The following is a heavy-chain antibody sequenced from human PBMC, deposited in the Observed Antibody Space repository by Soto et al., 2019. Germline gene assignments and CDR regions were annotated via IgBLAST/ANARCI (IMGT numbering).Heavy chain of an antibody. CDR3: ARDSTAWFPYSDIGV. D-gene: IGHD2-15*01. Sequence: QVQLRESGPGQVKPSETLSLTCTVSGGSIDYYYWIWIRQPPGKGLEWLGYISDSGNTGYNPSLRGRVTFSVDTSKNQFSLKLNSVTTADTAVYYCARDSTAWFPYSDIGVWGQGTTVTVSS. CDR1: GGSIDYYY. CDR2: ISDSGNT. J-gene: IGHJ6*02. V-gene: IGHV4-59*01.